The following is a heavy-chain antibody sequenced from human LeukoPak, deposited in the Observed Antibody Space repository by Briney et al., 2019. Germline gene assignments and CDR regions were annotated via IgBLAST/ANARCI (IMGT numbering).Heavy chain of an antibody. J-gene: IGHJ6*02. V-gene: IGHV4-59*08. CDR1: GGSISSYY. CDR3: ARLPNSMDRGAQTYYYYGMDV. D-gene: IGHD3-10*01. Sequence: PSETLSLTCTVSGGSISSYYWSWIRQPPGKGLEWIGYIYYSGSTNYNPSLKSRVTISVDTSKNQFSLKLSSVTAADTAVYYCARLPNSMDRGAQTYYYYGMDVWGQGTTVTVSS. CDR2: IYYSGST.